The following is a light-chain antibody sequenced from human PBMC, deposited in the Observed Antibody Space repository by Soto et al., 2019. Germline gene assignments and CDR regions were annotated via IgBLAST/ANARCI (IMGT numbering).Light chain of an antibody. CDR2: DAS. CDR3: QQYNSYSWT. V-gene: IGKV1-5*01. CDR1: QTISSW. Sequence: DIHMTQPPSTLSASVGDRVTITCRASQTISSWLAWYQQKPGKAPKLLIYDASNLQSGIPSRFSGSGSGTEFTLTISSLQPDDFATYYCQQYNSYSWTFGQGTKVDIK. J-gene: IGKJ1*01.